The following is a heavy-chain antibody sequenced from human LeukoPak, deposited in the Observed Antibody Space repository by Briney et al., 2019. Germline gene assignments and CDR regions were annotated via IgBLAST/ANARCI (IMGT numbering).Heavy chain of an antibody. CDR1: GGSISSGGYS. J-gene: IGHJ4*02. V-gene: IGHV4-30-2*01. CDR2: IYYSGTT. D-gene: IGHD6-13*01. Sequence: PSQTLSLTCAVSGGSISSGGYSWSWIRQPPGKGLEWIGYIYYSGTTYYNTSLRGRVTMSVDTSKNQFSLKLSSVTAADTAVYYCARGGSSNWTPFDYWGQGAPVTVPS. CDR3: ARGGSSNWTPFDY.